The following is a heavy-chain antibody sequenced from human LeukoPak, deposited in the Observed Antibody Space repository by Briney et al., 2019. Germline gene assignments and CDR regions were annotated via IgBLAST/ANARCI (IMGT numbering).Heavy chain of an antibody. CDR1: GYTFTNYG. CDR2: IIPIFGIA. CDR3: ARDLDIVVVPAAIRGDAFDI. D-gene: IGHD2-2*02. Sequence: SVKVSCKASGYTFTNYGISWVRQAPGQGLELMGVIIPIFGIANYAQKFQGRVTITTEEATSTAYMELSSLRSEDTAVYYCARDLDIVVVPAAIRGDAFDIWGQGTMVTVSS. J-gene: IGHJ3*02. V-gene: IGHV1-69*05.